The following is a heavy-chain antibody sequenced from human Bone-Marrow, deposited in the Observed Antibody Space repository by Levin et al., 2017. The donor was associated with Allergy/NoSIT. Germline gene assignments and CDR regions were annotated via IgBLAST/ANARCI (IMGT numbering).Heavy chain of an antibody. Sequence: ASVKVSCKASGYNFPSYTINWVRQATGQGLEWLGWMNPNSGDTGYAQKFQGRVTLTRNTAISTAYMDLDSLRSDDTAVYFCVREDDYTNSLDYWGQGTLVTVSS. CDR3: VREDDYTNSLDY. V-gene: IGHV1-8*01. D-gene: IGHD4-11*01. CDR1: GYNFPSYT. CDR2: MNPNSGDT. J-gene: IGHJ4*02.